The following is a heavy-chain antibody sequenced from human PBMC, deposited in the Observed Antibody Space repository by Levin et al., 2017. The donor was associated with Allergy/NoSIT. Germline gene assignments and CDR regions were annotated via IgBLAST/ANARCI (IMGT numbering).Heavy chain of an antibody. CDR2: INHSGST. Sequence: SETLSLTCAVYGGSFSGYYWSWIRQPPGKGLEWIGEINHSGSTNYNPSLKSRVTISVDTSKNQFSLKLSSVTAADTAVYYCARGRYYGSGSYYSGRTGLIDYWGQGTLVTVSS. CDR3: ARGRYYGSGSYYSGRTGLIDY. D-gene: IGHD3-10*01. CDR1: GGSFSGYY. V-gene: IGHV4-34*01. J-gene: IGHJ4*02.